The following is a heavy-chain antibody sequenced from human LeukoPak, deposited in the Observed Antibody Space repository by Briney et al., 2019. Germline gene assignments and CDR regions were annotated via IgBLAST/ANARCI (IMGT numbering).Heavy chain of an antibody. J-gene: IGHJ4*02. D-gene: IGHD6-13*01. CDR2: IIPIFGTA. CDR3: ARTPGIAAADVDY. V-gene: IGHV1-69*06. Sequence: AAVKVSCKASGGTFSSDAISWVRQAPGQGLGWVGGIIPIFGTANYAQKFQGRVTIPADKSTSTAYMELSSLRSEDTAVYYCARTPGIAAADVDYWGQGTLVTVSS. CDR1: GGTFSSDA.